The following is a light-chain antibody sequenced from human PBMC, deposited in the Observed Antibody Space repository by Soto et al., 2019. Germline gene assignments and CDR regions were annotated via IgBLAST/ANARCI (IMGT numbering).Light chain of an antibody. J-gene: IGKJ1*01. CDR2: GAS. CDR3: QQYNNWPRT. V-gene: IGKV3-15*01. Sequence: EIVMTPSPATLSVSPVERATLSCRASQSVSSNLAWYQQKPGQAPRLLIYGASTRAPGIPARFSGGGSGTEFTLTINSLQSEDFAVYYCQQYNNWPRTFGQGTKVDIK. CDR1: QSVSSN.